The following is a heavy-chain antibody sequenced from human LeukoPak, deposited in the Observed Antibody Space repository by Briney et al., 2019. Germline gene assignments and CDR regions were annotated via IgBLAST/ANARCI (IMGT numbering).Heavy chain of an antibody. D-gene: IGHD3-10*01. CDR3: ARAAYYGSGSYVSYYFDY. CDR1: GFTFSSYD. CDR2: IGTAGDP. J-gene: IGHJ4*02. V-gene: IGHV3-13*05. Sequence: GGSLRLSCAASGFTFSSYDMHLVRQATGKGLEWVSAIGTAGDPYYPGSVKGRFTISRENAKNSLYLQMNSLRAGDTAVYYCARAAYYGSGSYVSYYFDYWGQGTLVTVSS.